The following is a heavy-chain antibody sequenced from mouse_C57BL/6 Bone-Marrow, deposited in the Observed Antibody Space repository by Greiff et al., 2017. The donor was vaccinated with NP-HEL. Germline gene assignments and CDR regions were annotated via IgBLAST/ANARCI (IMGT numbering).Heavy chain of an antibody. CDR3: TTIYYYGSRFAY. CDR1: GFNIKDDY. V-gene: IGHV14-4*01. D-gene: IGHD1-1*01. Sequence: VQLQQSGAELVRPGASVKLSCTASGFNIKDDYMHWVKQRPEQGLEWIGWIDPENGDTEYASKFQGKATITADTSSNTAYLQLSSLTSEDTAVYYGTTIYYYGSRFAYWGQGTLVTVSA. CDR2: IDPENGDT. J-gene: IGHJ3*01.